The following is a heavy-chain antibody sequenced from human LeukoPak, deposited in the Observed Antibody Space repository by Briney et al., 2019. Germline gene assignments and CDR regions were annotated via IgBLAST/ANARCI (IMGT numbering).Heavy chain of an antibody. Sequence: PSETLSLTCTVSGGSISSGSYYWSWIRQPPGKGLEWIGYIYHSGSTYYNPSLKSRVTISVDRSKNQFFLKLSSVTAADTAVYYCARDAPIIAAAGISLWGQGTLVTVSS. D-gene: IGHD6-13*01. J-gene: IGHJ4*02. V-gene: IGHV4-30-2*01. CDR2: IYHSGST. CDR3: ARDAPIIAAAGISL. CDR1: GGSISSGSYY.